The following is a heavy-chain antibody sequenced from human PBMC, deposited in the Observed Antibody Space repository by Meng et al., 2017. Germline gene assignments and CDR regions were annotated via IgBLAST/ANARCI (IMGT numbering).Heavy chain of an antibody. CDR1: GDTVSSDSAA. CDR2: TYYRSKWYN. J-gene: IGHJ4*02. D-gene: IGHD3-10*02. CDR3: ASGWSMFQT. V-gene: IGHV6-1*01. Sequence: QLHQSGPGLMKPSQTLSLTCAISGDTVSSDSAAWNWIRQSPSRGLEWLGRTYYRSKWYNYFAVSVKSRIIINPDTSKNHFSLQLNSVTPEDTAVYYCASGWSMFQTWGQGTLVTVSS.